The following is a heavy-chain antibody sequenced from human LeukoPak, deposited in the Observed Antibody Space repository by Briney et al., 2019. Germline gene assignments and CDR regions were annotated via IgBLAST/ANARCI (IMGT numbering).Heavy chain of an antibody. CDR2: ISYDGSNK. CDR3: AKEASGYSALGDYFDY. CDR1: GFTFSSYG. Sequence: PGGSLRLSCAASGFTFSSYGMHWVRQAPGKGLEWVAVISYDGSNKYYADSVKGRFTISRDNSKNTLYLQMNSLRAEDTAVYYCAKEASGYSALGDYFDYWGQGTLVTVSS. J-gene: IGHJ4*02. V-gene: IGHV3-30*18. D-gene: IGHD5-12*01.